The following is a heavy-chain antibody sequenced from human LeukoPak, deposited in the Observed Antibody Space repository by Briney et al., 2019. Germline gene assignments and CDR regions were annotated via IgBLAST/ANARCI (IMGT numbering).Heavy chain of an antibody. CDR1: GFTFSSYA. V-gene: IGHV3-30-3*01. J-gene: IGHJ4*02. CDR2: ISYDGSNK. CDR3: AGNWNADF. D-gene: IGHD1-1*01. Sequence: PGRSLRLSCAASGFTFSSYAMHWVRQAPGKGLEWVAVISYDGSNKYYADSVKGRFTISRDNSKNTLYLQMNSLRAEDTAVYFCAGNWNADFWGQGTLVTVSS.